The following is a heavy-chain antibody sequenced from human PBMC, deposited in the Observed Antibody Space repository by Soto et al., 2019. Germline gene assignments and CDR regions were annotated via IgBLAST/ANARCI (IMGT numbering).Heavy chain of an antibody. CDR3: AREGRTYYDFWSGYGMDV. CDR1: GGTFSSYA. D-gene: IGHD3-3*01. V-gene: IGHV1-69*06. J-gene: IGHJ6*02. Sequence: QVQLVQSGAEVKKPGSSVKVSCKASGGTFSSYAISWVRQAPGQGLEWMGGIIPIFGTANYAQKFQGRVTITADKSTSTAYMELSSLRSEDTAVYYCAREGRTYYDFWSGYGMDVWGQGPTVTVSS. CDR2: IIPIFGTA.